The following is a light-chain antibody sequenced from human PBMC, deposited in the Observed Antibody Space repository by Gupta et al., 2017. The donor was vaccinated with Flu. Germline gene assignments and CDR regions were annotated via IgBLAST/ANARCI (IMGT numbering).Light chain of an antibody. V-gene: IGLV3-19*01. CDR3: NSRDSTGNNVV. J-gene: IGLJ2*01. Sequence: SSKLPQDPVGSVALGQTVRITCQGDSLRDYSASWYQQKPGQAPVLVMFGENNRPSGIPERFSGSRSGDTASLTITGAQAEDDADYYCNSRDSTGNNVVFGGGTKLTVL. CDR2: GEN. CDR1: SLRDYS.